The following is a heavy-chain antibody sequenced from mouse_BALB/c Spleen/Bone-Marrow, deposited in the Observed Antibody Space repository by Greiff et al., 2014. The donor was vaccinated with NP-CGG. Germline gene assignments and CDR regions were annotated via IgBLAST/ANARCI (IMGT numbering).Heavy chain of an antibody. Sequence: EVMLVESGAELVKPGASVKLSCTASGFNIKDTYMHWVKQRPEQGLEWIGRIDPANGNTKYDPKFQGKATITADTSSNPAYLQLSSLTSEDTAVYYCASYYYGSSSFAYWGQGTLVTVSA. J-gene: IGHJ3*01. CDR3: ASYYYGSSSFAY. CDR2: IDPANGNT. CDR1: GFNIKDTY. D-gene: IGHD1-1*01. V-gene: IGHV14-3*02.